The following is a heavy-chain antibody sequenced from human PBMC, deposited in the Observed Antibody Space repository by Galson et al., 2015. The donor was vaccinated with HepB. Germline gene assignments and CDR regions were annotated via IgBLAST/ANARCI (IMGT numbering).Heavy chain of an antibody. CDR2: ISISSTTI. D-gene: IGHD5-12*01. CDR1: GFTFSRFA. J-gene: IGHJ4*02. Sequence: LRLSCAASGFTFSRFALNWVRQAPGKGLEWVSYISISSTTIYYADSVKGRFTTSRDNAKNLVFLQMNSLRDEDTALYYCVKNGDMVATIFAYWGQGALVTVSS. V-gene: IGHV3-48*02. CDR3: VKNGDMVATIFAY.